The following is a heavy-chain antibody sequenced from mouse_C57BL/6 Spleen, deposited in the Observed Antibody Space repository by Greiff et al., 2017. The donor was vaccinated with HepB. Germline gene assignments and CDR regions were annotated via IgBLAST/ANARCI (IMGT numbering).Heavy chain of an antibody. D-gene: IGHD2-10*02. V-gene: IGHV1-82*01. CDR1: GYAFSSSW. Sequence: QVQLKESGPELVKPGASVKISCKASGYAFSSSWMNWVKQRPGKGLEWIGRIYPGDGDTNYNGKFKGKATLTADKSSSTAYMQLSSLTSEDSAVYFCARSREYRPYYYAMDYWGQGTSVTVSS. CDR2: IYPGDGDT. CDR3: ARSREYRPYYYAMDY. J-gene: IGHJ4*01.